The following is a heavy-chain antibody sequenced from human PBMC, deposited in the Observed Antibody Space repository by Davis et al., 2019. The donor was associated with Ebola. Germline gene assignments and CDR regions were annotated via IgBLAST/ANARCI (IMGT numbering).Heavy chain of an antibody. CDR1: GCTFSSSSYY. Sequence: MPSETLSLTCTASGCTFSSSSYYWSWIRQPPGKGLEWIGYIYYSGGTYYNPSLKSRVTISVDTSKNQFSLKLSSVTAADTAVYYCARVRVAATTNWFDPWGQGTLVTVSS. CDR3: ARVRVAATTNWFDP. D-gene: IGHD2-15*01. J-gene: IGHJ5*02. CDR2: IYYSGGT. V-gene: IGHV4-30-4*02.